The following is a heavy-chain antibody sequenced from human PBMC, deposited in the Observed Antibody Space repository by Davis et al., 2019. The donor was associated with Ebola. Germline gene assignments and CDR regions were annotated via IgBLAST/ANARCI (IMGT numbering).Heavy chain of an antibody. CDR3: AKSPSDFYHYYAMDV. V-gene: IGHV3-30*18. D-gene: IGHD2/OR15-2a*01. J-gene: IGHJ6*02. CDR2: ISNDEKYK. Sequence: GGSLRLSCEASGFTFRNYGMHWVRQAPGKGLEWLAVISNDEKYKYYADRVKGRFTISRDNSKNTLYLQVSSLRAEDTAVYYCAKSPSDFYHYYAMDVWGQGTTVTVSS. CDR1: GFTFRNYG.